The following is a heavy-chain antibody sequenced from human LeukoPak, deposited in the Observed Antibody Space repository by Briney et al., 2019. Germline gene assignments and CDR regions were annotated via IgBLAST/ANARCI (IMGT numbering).Heavy chain of an antibody. CDR1: GFTFSSYG. CDR2: IWYDGSDK. V-gene: IGHV3-33*01. D-gene: IGHD3-10*01. CDR3: ARSYGSGIYYFDC. J-gene: IGHJ4*02. Sequence: GGSLRLSCAASGFTFSSYGIHWVRQAPGKGLEWVAVIWYDGSDKYYADSVKGRFTISRDNSKNTLYLQMNSLRAEDTAVYYCARSYGSGIYYFDCWGQGTLVTVSS.